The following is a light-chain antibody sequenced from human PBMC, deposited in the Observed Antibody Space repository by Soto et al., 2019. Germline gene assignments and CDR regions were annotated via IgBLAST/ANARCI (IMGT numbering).Light chain of an antibody. CDR2: GAS. J-gene: IGKJ2*01. V-gene: IGKV3-20*01. CDR3: QHYGSSPST. Sequence: EIVLTQSPGTLSLSPGERATLSCSASQSVSSSYFAWYQQKPGQAPRLLIYGASSRATGIPDRFSGSGSGTDFTLIISRLEPEDFAVYYCQHYGSSPSTFGQGTKLEIK. CDR1: QSVSSSY.